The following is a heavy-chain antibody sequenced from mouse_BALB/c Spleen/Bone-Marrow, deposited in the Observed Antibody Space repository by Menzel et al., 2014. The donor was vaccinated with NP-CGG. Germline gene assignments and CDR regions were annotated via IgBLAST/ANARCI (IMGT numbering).Heavy chain of an antibody. CDR3: ARNGNYGAWFAY. D-gene: IGHD2-1*01. CDR2: IDPANGNT. V-gene: IGHV14-3*02. CDR1: GFNIKDTY. Sequence: EVMLVESGAELVKPGASVKLSCTASGFNIKDTYMHWVKQRPEQGLEWIGGIDPANGNTKYDPKSQGKATITADTSSNTAYLQLSSLTSEDTAVYYCARNGNYGAWFAYWGQGTLVTVSA. J-gene: IGHJ3*01.